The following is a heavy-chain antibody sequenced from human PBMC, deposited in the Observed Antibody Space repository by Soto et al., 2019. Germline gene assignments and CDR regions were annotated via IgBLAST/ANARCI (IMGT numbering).Heavy chain of an antibody. CDR2: IYYSGST. Sequence: SETLSLTCTVSGGSISSYDWSWIRRPPGKGLEWIGYIYYSGSTNYNPSLKSRVTISVDTSKNQFSLKLSSVTAADTAVYYCARVRLDYDFWSGYGYGMDVWGQGTTVTVSS. D-gene: IGHD3-3*01. CDR1: GGSISSYD. CDR3: ARVRLDYDFWSGYGYGMDV. J-gene: IGHJ6*02. V-gene: IGHV4-59*01.